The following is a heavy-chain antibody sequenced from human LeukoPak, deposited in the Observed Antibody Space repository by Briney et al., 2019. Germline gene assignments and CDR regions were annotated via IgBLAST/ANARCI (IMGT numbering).Heavy chain of an antibody. CDR2: IGTADDT. Sequence: LAGGSLRLSCAAPGFTFSTYEMHWVRQAPGKGLEWVSGIGTADDTYYAGSVNGRFTISRENAQNSLYLQMNSLAAGDTAVYYCARGRGVSTDRYCDYWGQGTLATVSS. V-gene: IGHV3-13*01. CDR3: ARGRGVSTDRYCDY. D-gene: IGHD1-14*01. J-gene: IGHJ4*02. CDR1: GFTFSTYE.